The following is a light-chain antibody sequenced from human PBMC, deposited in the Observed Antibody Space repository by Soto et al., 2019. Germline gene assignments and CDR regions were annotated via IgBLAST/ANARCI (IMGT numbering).Light chain of an antibody. V-gene: IGLV2-8*01. CDR2: EVT. CDR1: SSDVGLYDY. J-gene: IGLJ1*01. CDR3: SSYGGNSNV. Sequence: QSVLTQPPSASGSPGQSVTISCTGTSSDVGLYDYVSWYQQHPGKVPKLLIYEVTQRPSGVPDRFSGSKSGNTASLTVSGLQAEDEADYYCSSYGGNSNVFGTGTKVTV.